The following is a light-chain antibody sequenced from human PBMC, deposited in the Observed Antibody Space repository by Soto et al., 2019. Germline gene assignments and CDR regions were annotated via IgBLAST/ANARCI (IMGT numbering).Light chain of an antibody. V-gene: IGLV2-23*02. CDR3: FSHVGPIF. J-gene: IGLJ2*01. Sequence: QSALTQPASVSGSPGQSITISCTGSSNNIGSFNLVSWYQQRPGKAPQILIYEVTKRPSGVSNRFSGSKSGNTASLTISALQAEDEADYYCFSHVGPIFFGGGTKLTVL. CDR2: EVT. CDR1: SNNIGSFNL.